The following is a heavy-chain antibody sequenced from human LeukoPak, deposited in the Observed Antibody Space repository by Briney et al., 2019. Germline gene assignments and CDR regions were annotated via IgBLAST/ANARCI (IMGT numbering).Heavy chain of an antibody. CDR2: IYPEDSDT. CDR1: GYSFSTFW. V-gene: IGHV5-51*01. CDR3: ARQSPSSGYDSSNLDY. D-gene: IGHD5-12*01. Sequence: GESLKISCKGSGYSFSTFWIGWVRQMPGKGLEWMGVIYPEDSDTRYSPSFQGQVTISADKSISTAYLQWSSLKASDTAMFYCARQSPSSGYDSSNLDYWGQGTLVTVSS. J-gene: IGHJ4*02.